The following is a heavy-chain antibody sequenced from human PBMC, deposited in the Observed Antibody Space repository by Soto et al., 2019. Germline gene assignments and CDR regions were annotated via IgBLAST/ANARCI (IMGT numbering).Heavy chain of an antibody. CDR1: GFTFGSYA. J-gene: IGHJ4*02. CDR3: VRDGASSGNPAFDS. D-gene: IGHD3-22*01. V-gene: IGHV3-33*01. CDR2: IWYDGSDK. Sequence: QVQLVESGGGVVQPARSLRLSCAASGFTFGSYAMHWVRQAPGKGLDWVAGIWYDGSDKYYADSVKGRFTIARDNPKNTLDLQMNSLRAEDTAVYYCVRDGASSGNPAFDSWGQGTLVTVSS.